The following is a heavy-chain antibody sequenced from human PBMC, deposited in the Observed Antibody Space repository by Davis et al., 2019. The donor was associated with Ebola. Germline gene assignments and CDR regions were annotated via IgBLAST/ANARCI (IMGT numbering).Heavy chain of an antibody. CDR1: GFTFSSYE. CDR3: ARGSFVLRYFDSRGWFDP. V-gene: IGHV3-30*03. D-gene: IGHD3-9*01. J-gene: IGHJ5*02. Sequence: GGSLRLSCAASGFTFSSYEMNWVRQAPGKGLEWVAVISYDGSNKYYADSVKGRFTISRDNSKNTLYLQMNSLRAEDTAVYYCARGSFVLRYFDSRGWFDPWGQGTLVTVSS. CDR2: ISYDGSNK.